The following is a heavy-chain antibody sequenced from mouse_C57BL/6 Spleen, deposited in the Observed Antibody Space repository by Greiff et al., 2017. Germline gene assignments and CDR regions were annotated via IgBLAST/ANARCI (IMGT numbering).Heavy chain of an antibody. D-gene: IGHD2-3*01. CDR3: ARDQGRSIQYY. V-gene: IGHV3-6*01. CDR1: GYSITSGYY. Sequence: ESGPGLVKPSQSLPLTCSVTGYSITSGYYWNWIRQFPGNKLEWMGYISYDGSNNYNPSLKNRISITRDTSKNQFFLKLNSVTTEDTATYYCARDQGRSIQYYWGQGTLVTVSA. CDR2: ISYDGSN. J-gene: IGHJ3*01.